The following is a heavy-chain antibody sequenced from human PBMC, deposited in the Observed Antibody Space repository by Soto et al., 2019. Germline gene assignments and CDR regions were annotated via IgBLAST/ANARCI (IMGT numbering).Heavy chain of an antibody. CDR3: ARDRGYCSGGSCLGMYGMDV. CDR1: GGSISSYY. Sequence: SETLSLTCTVSGGSISSYYWSWIRQPPGKGLDWFGFIYYSGSTNYNPSLKSRVTISVDTSKNQFSLKLSSVTAADTAVYYCARDRGYCSGGSCLGMYGMDVWGQGTTVTVSS. CDR2: IYYSGST. D-gene: IGHD2-15*01. J-gene: IGHJ6*02. V-gene: IGHV4-59*01.